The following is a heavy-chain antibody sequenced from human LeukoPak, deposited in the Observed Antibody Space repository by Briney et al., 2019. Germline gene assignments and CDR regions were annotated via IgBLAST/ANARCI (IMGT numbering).Heavy chain of an antibody. D-gene: IGHD6-19*01. J-gene: IGHJ4*02. CDR1: GFTVSNNF. V-gene: IGHV3-53*01. CDR2: IYGGGST. Sequence: GGSLRLSCAASGFTVSNNFMSWVRQAPGKGLEWVSVIYGGGSTYYADSVKGRFIISRDTSKNTLYLQMNSLRAEDTAVYYCASWPGGWYGEDSWGQGTLVTVSS. CDR3: ASWPGGWYGEDS.